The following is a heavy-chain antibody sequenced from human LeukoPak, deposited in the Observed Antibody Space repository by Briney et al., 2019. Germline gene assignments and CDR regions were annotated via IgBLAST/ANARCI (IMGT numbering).Heavy chain of an antibody. CDR1: GFSLSTSGMR. D-gene: IGHD1-26*01. Sequence: RESGPTLVNPTQTLTLTCTFSGFSLSTSGMRVRWIRQPPGKALEWLARIDWDDDKFYSTSLKTRLTISKDTSKNQVVLTMTNMDPVDTATYYCARIGRAVNYWGQGTLVTVSS. J-gene: IGHJ4*02. V-gene: IGHV2-70*17. CDR2: IDWDDDK. CDR3: ARIGRAVNY.